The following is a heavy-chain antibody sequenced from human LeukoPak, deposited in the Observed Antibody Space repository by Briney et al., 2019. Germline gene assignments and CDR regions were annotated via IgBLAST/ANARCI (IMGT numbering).Heavy chain of an antibody. CDR1: GYSISSGYY. V-gene: IGHV4-38-2*02. D-gene: IGHD2-15*01. Sequence: SETLSLTCTVSGYSISSGYYWGWIRQPPGKGLDWIGSIYHSGSTYYNPSLKSRVTISVDTSKNQFSLKLSSVTAADTAVYYCARCSGSSCYHWFDPWGQGTLVTVSS. J-gene: IGHJ5*02. CDR2: IYHSGST. CDR3: ARCSGSSCYHWFDP.